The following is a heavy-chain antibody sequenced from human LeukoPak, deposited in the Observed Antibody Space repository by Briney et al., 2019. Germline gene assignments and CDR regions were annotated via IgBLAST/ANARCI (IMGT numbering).Heavy chain of an antibody. D-gene: IGHD1-14*01. CDR2: IWYDGSNK. CDR3: AGIYYFDY. Sequence: PGGSLRLSCTTSGFTFSHCGMHWVRRAPGKGLEWVAVIWYDGSNKYYADSVKGRFTISRDNSKNTLYLQMNSLRAEDTAVYYCAGIYYFDYWGQGTLVTVSS. CDR1: GFTFSHCG. V-gene: IGHV3-30*02. J-gene: IGHJ4*02.